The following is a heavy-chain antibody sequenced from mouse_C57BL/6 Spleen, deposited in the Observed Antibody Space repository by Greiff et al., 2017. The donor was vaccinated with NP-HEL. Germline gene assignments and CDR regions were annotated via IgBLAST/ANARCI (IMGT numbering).Heavy chain of an antibody. Sequence: QVQLQQSGAELVRPGKSVKMSCKASGYNFTNYWIGWAKQRPGHGLEWIGDIYPGGGYTNYNEKFKGKATLTADKSSSTAYMQFSSLTSEDSAIYYCARRSLLPLAYSGHRTSVPVSS. D-gene: IGHD1-2*01. CDR1: GYNFTNYW. V-gene: IGHV1-63*01. CDR2: IYPGGGYT. CDR3: ARRSLLPLAY. J-gene: IGHJ4*01.